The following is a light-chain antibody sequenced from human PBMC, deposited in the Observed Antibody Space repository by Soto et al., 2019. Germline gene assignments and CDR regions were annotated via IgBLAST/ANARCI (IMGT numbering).Light chain of an antibody. CDR2: GYS. CDR1: SSNIGAGYD. Sequence: QSVLTQPPSVSGAPGQRVTISCTGSSSNIGAGYDVHWYQQLPGTAPKLLIYGYSYRPSGVPDRFSGSKSGTSASLAITGLQAEDEADYYCQSYDSSLSGHVVFGGGTKVTVL. V-gene: IGLV1-40*01. J-gene: IGLJ2*01. CDR3: QSYDSSLSGHVV.